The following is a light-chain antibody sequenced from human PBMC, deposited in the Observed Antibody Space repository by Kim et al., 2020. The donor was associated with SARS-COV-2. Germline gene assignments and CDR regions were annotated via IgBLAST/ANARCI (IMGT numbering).Light chain of an antibody. CDR1: QSVLYSSNNKIY. CDR2: WAS. Sequence: DIVMTQSPDSLAVSLGERATINCKSSQSVLYSSNNKIYLAWYQQKPGQPPKLLIYWASTRESGVPDRFSGSGSGTDFTLTISSLQAEDVAVYYCQQYYSTPPYTFGQGTSWR. CDR3: QQYYSTPPYT. V-gene: IGKV4-1*01. J-gene: IGKJ2*01.